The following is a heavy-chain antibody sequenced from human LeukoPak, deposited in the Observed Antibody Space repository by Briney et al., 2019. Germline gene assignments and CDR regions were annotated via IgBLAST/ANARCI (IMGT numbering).Heavy chain of an antibody. CDR2: ITDSSTST. CDR1: GFTFNNYV. CDR3: AGAYSPYGMDV. V-gene: IGHV3-23*01. D-gene: IGHD1-26*01. Sequence: GGSLRLSCAASGFTFNNYVMNWVRQAPGKGLEWVSAITDSSTSTYYADSVKGRFTISRDNSKNTLYLQMNSLRAEDTAVYYCAGAYSPYGMDVWGQGTTVTVSS. J-gene: IGHJ6*02.